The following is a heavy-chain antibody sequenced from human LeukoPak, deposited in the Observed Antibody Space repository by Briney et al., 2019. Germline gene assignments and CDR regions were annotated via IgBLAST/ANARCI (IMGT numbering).Heavy chain of an antibody. CDR3: AYGSYYRGVYFDY. V-gene: IGHV3-23*01. D-gene: IGHD3-10*01. J-gene: IGHJ4*02. Sequence: GGSLRLSCAASGFTFSSYAMSWVRQAPGKGLEWVSAISGSGGSTYYADSVKGRFTISRDNSKNTLYLQMNSLRAEDTAVYYCAYGSYYRGVYFDYWGQGTLVTVSS. CDR1: GFTFSSYA. CDR2: ISGSGGST.